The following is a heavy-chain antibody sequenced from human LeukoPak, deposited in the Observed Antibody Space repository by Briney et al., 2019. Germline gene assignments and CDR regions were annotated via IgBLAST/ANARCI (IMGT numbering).Heavy chain of an antibody. J-gene: IGHJ4*02. CDR1: GYIFTKYV. Sequence: ASVKVSCKASGYIFTKYVVHWVRQAPGQRPEWMGWIKAGNGDTKYSHNFQDRLTITRDTAANTVYIELSSLTSEDRALYYCARDDCGDTCYPGGYWGQGTLVTVSS. D-gene: IGHD2-21*01. V-gene: IGHV1-3*01. CDR2: IKAGNGDT. CDR3: ARDDCGDTCYPGGY.